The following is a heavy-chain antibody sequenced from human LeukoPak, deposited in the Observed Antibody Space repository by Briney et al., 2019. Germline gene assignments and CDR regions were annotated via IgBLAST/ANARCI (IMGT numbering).Heavy chain of an antibody. CDR3: ARGLGIAARTPPQYYYYYYGMDV. CDR2: INHSGST. V-gene: IGHV4-34*01. Sequence: SETLSLTCAVYGGSLSGYYWSWIRQPPGKGLEWIGEINHSGSTNYNPSLKSRVTISVDTSKNQFSLKLSSVTAADTAVYYCARGLGIAARTPPQYYYYYYGMDVWGQGTTVTVSS. J-gene: IGHJ6*02. CDR1: GGSLSGYY. D-gene: IGHD6-25*01.